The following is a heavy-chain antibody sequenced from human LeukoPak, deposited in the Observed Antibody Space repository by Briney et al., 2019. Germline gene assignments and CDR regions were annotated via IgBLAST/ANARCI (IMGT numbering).Heavy chain of an antibody. J-gene: IGHJ6*03. CDR2: ISSSSSYI. D-gene: IGHD1/OR15-1a*01. CDR3: ARDLVWNSASPPYYMDV. CDR1: GFTFSSYS. V-gene: IGHV3-21*01. Sequence: GGSLRLSCAASGFTFSSYSMNWVRQAPGKGLEWVSSISSSSSYIYYADSVKGRFTISRDNAKNSLYLQMNSLRAEDTAVYYCARDLVWNSASPPYYMDVWGKGTTVTVSS.